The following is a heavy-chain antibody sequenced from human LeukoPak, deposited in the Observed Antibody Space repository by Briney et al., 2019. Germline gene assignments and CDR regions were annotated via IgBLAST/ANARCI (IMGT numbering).Heavy chain of an antibody. V-gene: IGHV3-48*01. J-gene: IGHJ4*02. CDR2: ISSSSSTI. CDR3: AREYCSSTSCLYDY. CDR1: GFTFSSYS. Sequence: GGSLRLSCAASGFTFSSYSMNWVRQAPGKGLEWVSYISSSSSTIYYADSVKGRFTISRDKAKNSLYLQMNSLRAEDTAVYYRAREYCSSTSCLYDYWGQGTLVTVSS. D-gene: IGHD2-2*01.